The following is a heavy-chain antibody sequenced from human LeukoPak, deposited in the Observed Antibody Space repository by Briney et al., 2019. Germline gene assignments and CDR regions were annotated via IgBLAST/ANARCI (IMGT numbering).Heavy chain of an antibody. CDR3: ARGRDVHNCSSTSCYESFGFSV. D-gene: IGHD2-2*01. J-gene: IGHJ4*02. CDR1: GGSISSYY. V-gene: IGHV4-59*12. Sequence: PSETLSLTCTVSGGSISSYYWSWIRQPPGKGLEWIGYIYYSGSTNYNPSLKSRVTISVDTSKNQFSLKLSSVTAADTAVYYCARGRDVHNCSSTSCYESFGFSVWGQGTLVTVSS. CDR2: IYYSGST.